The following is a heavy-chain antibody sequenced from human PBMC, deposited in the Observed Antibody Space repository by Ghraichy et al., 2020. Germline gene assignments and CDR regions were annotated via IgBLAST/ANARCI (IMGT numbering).Heavy chain of an antibody. CDR3: ARELGELSNWFDP. CDR1: GGTFSSYA. J-gene: IGHJ5*02. Sequence: SVKVSCKASGGTFSSYAISWVRQAPGQGLEWMGGIITIFGTANYAQKFQGRVTITADKSTSTAYMELSSLRSEDTAVYYCARELGELSNWFDPWGQGTLVTVSS. V-gene: IGHV1-69*06. CDR2: IITIFGTA. D-gene: IGHD3-16*01.